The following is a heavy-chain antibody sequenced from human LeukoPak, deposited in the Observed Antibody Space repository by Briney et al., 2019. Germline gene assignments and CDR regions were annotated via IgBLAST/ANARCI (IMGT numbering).Heavy chain of an antibody. CDR3: VTESTGTLDY. V-gene: IGHV3-7*03. CDR1: GFTFSSYW. CDR2: IKQDGSEK. J-gene: IGHJ4*02. D-gene: IGHD3-9*01. Sequence: GGSLRLSCAASGFTFSSYWMSWVRQAPGKGLEWVANIKQDGSEKYSVDSVRGRFTISRDNSKNTLYMQMNSLRAEDTAVYYCVTESTGTLDYWGQGILVTVSS.